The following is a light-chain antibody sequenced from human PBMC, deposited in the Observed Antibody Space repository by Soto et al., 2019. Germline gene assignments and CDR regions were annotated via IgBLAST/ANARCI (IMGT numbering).Light chain of an antibody. CDR2: DVT. J-gene: IGLJ1*01. Sequence: QSALTQPASVSGSPGQSITISCTGTSTDVGGYNYVSWYQQHPGKAPKLMIYDVTSRPSGVSNRFSGSKSGNTASLIISGLQADDEADYYCISYTSSDTDVFGTGTKVTVL. CDR1: STDVGGYNY. CDR3: ISYTSSDTDV. V-gene: IGLV2-14*01.